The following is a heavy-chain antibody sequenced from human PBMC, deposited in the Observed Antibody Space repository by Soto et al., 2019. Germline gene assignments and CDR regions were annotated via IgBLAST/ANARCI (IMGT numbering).Heavy chain of an antibody. Sequence: GDSLNISCKGSVYSFTSYWIGWMRQMPGKGLELMGIIYPGDSDTRYSPSFQGQVTISADKSISTAYLQWSSLKASDTAMYYCARPRSSSHYYYGMDVWGQGTTVTVSS. J-gene: IGHJ6*02. CDR1: VYSFTSYW. D-gene: IGHD6-13*01. CDR2: IYPGDSDT. CDR3: ARPRSSSHYYYGMDV. V-gene: IGHV5-51*01.